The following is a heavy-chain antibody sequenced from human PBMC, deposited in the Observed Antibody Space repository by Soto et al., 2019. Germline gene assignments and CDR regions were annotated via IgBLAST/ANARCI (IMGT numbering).Heavy chain of an antibody. CDR1: GFTFSSYW. V-gene: IGHV3-7*05. J-gene: IGHJ4*02. CDR2: IKQDGSEK. D-gene: IGHD2-2*01. CDR3: ARVPVVVVPAASYYFDY. Sequence: GGSLRLSCAASGFTFSSYWMSWVRQAPGKGLEWVANIKQDGSEKYYVDSVKGRFTISRDNAKNSLYLQMNSLRAEDTAVYYCARVPVVVVPAASYYFDYWGQGTLVTVSS.